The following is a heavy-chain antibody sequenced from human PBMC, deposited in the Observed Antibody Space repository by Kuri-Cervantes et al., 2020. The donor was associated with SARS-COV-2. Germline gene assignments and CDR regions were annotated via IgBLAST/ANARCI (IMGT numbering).Heavy chain of an antibody. Sequence: GGSLRLSCAASGFTFSSYAMSWVRQAPGKGLEWVSAISSSGGSTYYADSVKGRFTISRDNSKNTLYLQMNSLRAEDTAVYYCAKDQWELLGGGYWGQGTLVTVSS. J-gene: IGHJ4*02. D-gene: IGHD1-26*01. CDR1: GFTFSSYA. CDR3: AKDQWELLGGGY. V-gene: IGHV3-23*01. CDR2: ISSSGGST.